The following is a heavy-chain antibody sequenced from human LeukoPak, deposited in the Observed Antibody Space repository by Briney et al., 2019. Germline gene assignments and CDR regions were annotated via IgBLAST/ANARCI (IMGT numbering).Heavy chain of an antibody. D-gene: IGHD1-26*01. V-gene: IGHV1-46*01. Sequence: GASVKVSCKTSGYTFTSYYMHWVRQAPGQGVEWMGIINPSGGSTSYAQKFQGRVTITRDTSASTAYMELSSLRSEDMAVYYCARAGSVYGSGSYPDYWGQGTLVTVSS. CDR1: GYTFTSYY. CDR3: ARAGSVYGSGSYPDY. J-gene: IGHJ4*02. CDR2: INPSGGST.